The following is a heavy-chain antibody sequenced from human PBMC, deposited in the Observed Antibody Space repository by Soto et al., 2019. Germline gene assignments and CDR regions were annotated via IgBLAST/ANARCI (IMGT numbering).Heavy chain of an antibody. V-gene: IGHV5-51*01. J-gene: IGHJ5*02. Sequence: PGESLKISCKGSGYSFTSYWIGWVRQMPGKGLEWMGIIYPGDSDARYSPSFQGQVTISADKSISTAYLQWSSLKASDTAMYYCARTIDPVPTVTYNWFDPWGQGTLVTVSS. D-gene: IGHD4-17*01. CDR2: IYPGDSDA. CDR3: ARTIDPVPTVTYNWFDP. CDR1: GYSFTSYW.